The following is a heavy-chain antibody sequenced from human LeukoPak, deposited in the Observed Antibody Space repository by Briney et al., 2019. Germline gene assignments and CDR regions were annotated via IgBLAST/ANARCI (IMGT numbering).Heavy chain of an antibody. D-gene: IGHD6-13*01. V-gene: IGHV1-8*02. CDR1: GGAFSSYA. J-gene: IGHJ4*02. CDR2: INPNSGNT. CDR3: ARFARPQLVHFDY. Sequence: ASVKVSCKASGGAFSSYAISWVRQAPGQGLEWMGWINPNSGNTGYAQKFQGRVTMTRNTSISTAYMELSSLRSEDTAVYYCARFARPQLVHFDYWGQGTLVTVSS.